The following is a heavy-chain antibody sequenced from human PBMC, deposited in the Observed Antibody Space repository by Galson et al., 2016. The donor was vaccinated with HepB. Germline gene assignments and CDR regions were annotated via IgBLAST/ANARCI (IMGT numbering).Heavy chain of an antibody. CDR2: IHTGGNT. D-gene: IGHD2-2*01. J-gene: IGHJ6*02. V-gene: IGHV3-53*01. Sequence: SLRLSCAVSGFPVSSNYMTWVRQAPGKGPEWVSVIHTGGNTYYADSVKGRFIISRDNFKNILYLQMNSLRVGDTAVYYCGRDERLMPRQGMYYYGTDVWGPGTTVTVSS. CDR3: GRDERLMPRQGMYYYGTDV. CDR1: GFPVSSNY.